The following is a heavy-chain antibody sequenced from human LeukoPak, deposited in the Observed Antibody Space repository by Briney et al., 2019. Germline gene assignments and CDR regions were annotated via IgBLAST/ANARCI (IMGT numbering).Heavy chain of an antibody. J-gene: IGHJ5*02. V-gene: IGHV5-10-1*01. D-gene: IGHD3-10*02. CDR3: AREKQVDVWFDP. Sequence: GESLKISCKGSGYSFTSYWISWVRQMPGKGLEWLGRIDPRDSYVNYSPSFQGHVTISADKSIRTAYLQWSSLKASDTAIYYCAREKQVDVWFDPWGQGTLVTVPS. CDR2: IDPRDSYV. CDR1: GYSFTSYW.